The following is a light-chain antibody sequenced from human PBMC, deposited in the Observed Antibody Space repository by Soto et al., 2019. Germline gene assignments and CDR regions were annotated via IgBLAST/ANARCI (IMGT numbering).Light chain of an antibody. CDR1: SSDVGGYYY. J-gene: IGLJ2*01. CDR2: QVS. Sequence: QSALTQPASVSGSPGQSITISCTGTSSDVGGYYYVSWYQHHPGKAPKLMIYQVSNRPSGVSNRFSGSKSGNTASLTISGLQAEDEADYYCCSYAGSSTWVFGGGTKVTVL. V-gene: IGLV2-23*02. CDR3: CSYAGSSTWV.